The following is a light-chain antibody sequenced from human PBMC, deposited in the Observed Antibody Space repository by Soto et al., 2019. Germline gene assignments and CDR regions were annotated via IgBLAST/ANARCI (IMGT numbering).Light chain of an antibody. J-gene: IGKJ1*01. CDR1: QGISEY. Sequence: DIQMTQSPSSLSASIGDRVTITCRASQGISEYLAWYQQRPGNAPNLLIYAASILQSGVPSRFSGSGSETHFTLTISSLQPEDFETYYCHSYNSIPRTFGQGTTVEIK. CDR2: AAS. V-gene: IGKV1-27*01. CDR3: HSYNSIPRT.